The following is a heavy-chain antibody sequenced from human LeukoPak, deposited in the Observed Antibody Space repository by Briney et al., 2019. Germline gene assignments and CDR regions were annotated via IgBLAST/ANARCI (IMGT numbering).Heavy chain of an antibody. J-gene: IGHJ4*02. D-gene: IGHD6-19*01. Sequence: SETLSLTCAVYGGSFSGHYWSWIRQPPGKGLEWIGEINHSGSTNYNPSLKSRVTISVDTSKNQFSLKLSSVTAADTAVYYCARGGRGYSSGWYFYYWGQGTLVTVSS. CDR3: ARGGRGYSSGWYFYY. V-gene: IGHV4-34*01. CDR1: GGSFSGHY. CDR2: INHSGST.